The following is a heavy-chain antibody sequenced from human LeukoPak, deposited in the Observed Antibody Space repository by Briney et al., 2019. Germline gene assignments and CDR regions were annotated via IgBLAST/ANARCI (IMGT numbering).Heavy chain of an antibody. J-gene: IGHJ4*02. D-gene: IGHD3-16*02. CDR2: THPSTGNP. V-gene: IGHV7-4-1*02. CDR1: GYGFTNYA. CDR3: ARALDSLGGLSLPDY. Sequence: ASVKVSCKASGYGFTNYAMNWVRQAPGQGLEFMGWTHPSTGNPAYAQGFSGRFVFSLDTSVTTTYLQISDLKAEDTAVYFCARALDSLGGLSLPDYWGQGTLVTVSS.